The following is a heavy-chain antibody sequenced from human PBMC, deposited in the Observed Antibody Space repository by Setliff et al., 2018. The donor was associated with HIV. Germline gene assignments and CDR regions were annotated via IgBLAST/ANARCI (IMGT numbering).Heavy chain of an antibody. CDR3: AKDTQTGYYDY. J-gene: IGHJ4*02. CDR1: GFTFDDYT. V-gene: IGHV3-43*01. D-gene: IGHD3-10*01. Sequence: PGGSLRLSCAASGFTFDDYTMHWVRQAPGKAPEWVSLISWDGYNTYYADSVQGRFTISRDNSKNSLYLEMSSLTNEDTAFYYCAKDTQTGYYDYWDREPWSPSPQ. CDR2: ISWDGYNT.